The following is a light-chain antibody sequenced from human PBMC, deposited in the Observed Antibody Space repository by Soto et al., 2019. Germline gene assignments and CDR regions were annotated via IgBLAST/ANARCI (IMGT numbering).Light chain of an antibody. CDR2: EIN. CDR3: CSFAGSNNFIYG. CDR1: SSDVGAYDY. J-gene: IGLJ1*01. Sequence: QSLLTQPPSASGSPGQSVTISCTGTSSDVGAYDYVSWYQQHPGKAPKLMIYEINKRPSGVPDRFSGSKSGNTASLTVSGLQAEDEADYYCCSFAGSNNFIYGCGMGT. V-gene: IGLV2-8*01.